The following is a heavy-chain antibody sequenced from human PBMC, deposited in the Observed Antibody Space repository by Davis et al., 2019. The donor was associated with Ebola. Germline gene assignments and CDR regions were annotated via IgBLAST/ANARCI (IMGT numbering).Heavy chain of an antibody. CDR1: GVSISRHY. CDR2: IYYTGSA. D-gene: IGHD3-16*01. CDR3: AERGGSV. J-gene: IGHJ4*02. Sequence: PSETLSLTCTVSGVSISRHYWSWIRQPPGKRLEWFGSIYYTGSAYYNSSLNSRVTISVDTSKNQFSLKLSSVTAADTAMYYCAERGGSVWGRGTLVTVSS. V-gene: IGHV4-59*11.